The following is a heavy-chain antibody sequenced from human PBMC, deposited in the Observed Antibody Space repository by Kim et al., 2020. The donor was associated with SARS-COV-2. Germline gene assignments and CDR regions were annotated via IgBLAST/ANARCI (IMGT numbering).Heavy chain of an antibody. CDR3: ARRWGGPYEGGRFAP. CDR2: IYYRGNT. Sequence: SETLSLTCTVSGGSVSDSDYYWGWHRQPPGQGLEWIGCIYYRGNTFYNPSLKSRVTISVDTSTNRFSLRLSSVSDADTAVYFCARRWGGPYEGGRFAPW. D-gene: IGHD3-3*01. J-gene: IGHJ5*02. CDR1: GGSVSDSDYY. V-gene: IGHV4-39*01.